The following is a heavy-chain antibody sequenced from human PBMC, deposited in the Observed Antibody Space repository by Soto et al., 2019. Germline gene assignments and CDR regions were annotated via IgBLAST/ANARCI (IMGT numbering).Heavy chain of an antibody. J-gene: IGHJ4*02. D-gene: IGHD3-10*01. CDR3: ARYDYGSGNDYNIDY. CDR1: GGSCSDRY. CDR2: INHSGST. Sequence: AETLSLSCAVYGGSCSDRYCRWIRKHPATGLEWIGEINHSGSTNYNPSLKSRVTISVDTSKNQFSLKLSSVTAADTAVYYCARYDYGSGNDYNIDYWGQGILVTV. V-gene: IGHV4-34*01.